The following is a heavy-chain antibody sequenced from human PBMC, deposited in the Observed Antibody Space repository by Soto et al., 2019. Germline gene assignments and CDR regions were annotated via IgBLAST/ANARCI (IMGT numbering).Heavy chain of an antibody. D-gene: IGHD3-22*01. Sequence: EVQLLESGGGLVQPGGSLRLSCAASAFTSSSYAMSWVRQASGKGLEWVATIGGGGGSSTYYADSVKGRFTIFRDNSKNTLFLQMNGLRAEDTALYYWAKLLGDSGYYPTGYWGQGTLVTVSS. J-gene: IGHJ4*02. CDR1: AFTSSSYA. CDR3: AKLLGDSGYYPTGY. CDR2: IGGGGGSST. V-gene: IGHV3-23*01.